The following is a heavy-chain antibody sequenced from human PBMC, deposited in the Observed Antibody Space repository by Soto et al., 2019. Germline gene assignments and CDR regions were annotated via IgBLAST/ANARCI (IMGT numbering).Heavy chain of an antibody. CDR2: IIPLLGRA. CDR1: GGPVSSYT. J-gene: IGHJ4*02. V-gene: IGHV1-69*08. D-gene: IGHD4-17*01. Sequence: QVQLVQSGAEVKKPGSSVKVSCKASGGPVSSYTLSWVRQAPGEGLEWMGRIIPLLGRATYAEKFPPRITISANKSTSTVYMDLSSLRSEDTAVYFCAGDSGRSDYAFDFWGQGTLVTVSS. CDR3: AGDSGRSDYAFDF.